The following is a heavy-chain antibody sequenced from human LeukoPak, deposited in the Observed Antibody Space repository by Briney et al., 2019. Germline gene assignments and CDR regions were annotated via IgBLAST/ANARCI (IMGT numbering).Heavy chain of an antibody. J-gene: IGHJ4*02. CDR1: GGSISSYY. D-gene: IGHD2-2*01. V-gene: IGHV4-59*04. Sequence: SETLSLTCTVSGGSISSYYWSWIRQPPGKGLEWIGYIYYSGTTYYNPSLKSRVTISVDTPKNQFSLRLSSVTAADTAVYYCARSLGAGTTSWNFDYWGLGTLVTVSS. CDR2: IYYSGTT. CDR3: ARSLGAGTTSWNFDY.